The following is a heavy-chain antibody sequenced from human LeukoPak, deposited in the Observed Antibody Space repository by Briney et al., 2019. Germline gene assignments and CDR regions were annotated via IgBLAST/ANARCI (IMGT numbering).Heavy chain of an antibody. J-gene: IGHJ3*02. D-gene: IGHD2-15*01. CDR1: GFTFSSYG. CDR3: ARETGICATPNSCHDAFDI. Sequence: PGGSLRLSCAASGFTFSSYGMHWLRQAPGKGLEWLTIIWYDGSNEYYVDSVRGRFTISRDNSKNTLYLQMNGLRAEDTAVYYCARETGICATPNSCHDAFDIWGQGTMVTVSS. CDR2: IWYDGSNE. V-gene: IGHV3-33*01.